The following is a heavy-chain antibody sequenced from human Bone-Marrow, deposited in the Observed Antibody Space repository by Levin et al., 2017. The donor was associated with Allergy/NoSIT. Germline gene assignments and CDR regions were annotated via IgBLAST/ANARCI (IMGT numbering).Heavy chain of an antibody. J-gene: IGHJ4*02. D-gene: IGHD2-2*01. CDR3: ARVGWDYCSSTSCNPRGGFFDY. CDR2: ISSSSSYI. Sequence: GGSLRLSCAASGFTFSSYSMNWVRQAPGKGLEWVSSISSSSSYIYYADSVKGRFTISRDNAKNSLYLQMNSLRAEDTAVYYCARVGWDYCSSTSCNPRGGFFDYWGQGTLVTVSS. V-gene: IGHV3-21*01. CDR1: GFTFSSYS.